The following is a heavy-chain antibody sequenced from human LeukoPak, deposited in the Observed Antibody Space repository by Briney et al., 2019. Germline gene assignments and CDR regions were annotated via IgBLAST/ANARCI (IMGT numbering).Heavy chain of an antibody. CDR3: AREQRIVGSSWYNWFDP. CDR2: ISSSSSYI. V-gene: IGHV3-21*01. D-gene: IGHD6-13*01. CDR1: GFTFSSYS. J-gene: IGHJ5*02. Sequence: GGSLRLSCAASGFTFSSYSMNWVRQAPGKGLEWVSSISSSSSYIYYADSVKGRFTISRDNSKNTLYLQMNSLRAEDTAVYYCAREQRIVGSSWYNWFDPWGQGTLVTVSS.